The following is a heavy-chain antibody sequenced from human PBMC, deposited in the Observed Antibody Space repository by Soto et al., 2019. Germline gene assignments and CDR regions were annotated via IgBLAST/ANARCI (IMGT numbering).Heavy chain of an antibody. CDR3: ARVYGNYYDSSGYYFDY. J-gene: IGHJ4*02. V-gene: IGHV1-69*13. D-gene: IGHD3-22*01. CDR1: GGTFSSYA. Sequence: ASVKVSCKASGGTFSSYAISWVRQAPGQGLEWMGGIIPIFGTANYAQKFQGRVTSTADESTSTAYMELSSLRSEDTAVYYCARVYGNYYDSSGYYFDYWGQGTLVTVSS. CDR2: IIPIFGTA.